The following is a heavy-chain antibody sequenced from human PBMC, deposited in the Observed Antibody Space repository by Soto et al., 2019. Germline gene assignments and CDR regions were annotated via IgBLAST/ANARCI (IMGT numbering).Heavy chain of an antibody. CDR3: TLNHCAGGGCYDRDY. Sequence: PSETLSLTCDVSDESVTSPGNYWNWIRQRPDTGLEWIGYISSGGSPFYNPSLKSRVSISLDTSKNVISLTLRSVTAADTALYYCTLNHCAGGGCYDRDYWGRGTRVT. D-gene: IGHD2-21*01. V-gene: IGHV4-31*11. J-gene: IGHJ1*01. CDR2: ISSGGSP. CDR1: DESVTSPGNY.